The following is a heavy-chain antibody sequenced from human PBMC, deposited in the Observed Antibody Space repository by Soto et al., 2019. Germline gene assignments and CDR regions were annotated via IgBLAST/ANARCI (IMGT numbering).Heavy chain of an antibody. CDR2: ISYDGSNK. CDR3: AKDTSGSRRGARSFDY. CDR1: GFTFSSYG. V-gene: IGHV3-30*18. D-gene: IGHD3-10*01. Sequence: GGSLRLSCAASGFTFSSYGMHWVRQAPGKGLEWVAVISYDGSNKYYADSVKGRFTISRDNSKNTLYLQMNSLRAEDTAVYYCAKDTSGSRRGARSFDYWGQGTLVTVSS. J-gene: IGHJ4*02.